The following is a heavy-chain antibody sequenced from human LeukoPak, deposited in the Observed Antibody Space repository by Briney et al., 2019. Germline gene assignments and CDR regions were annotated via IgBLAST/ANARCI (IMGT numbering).Heavy chain of an antibody. Sequence: ASVTLTSKTSGYTFTSYYMHWVRQAPGQGLEWMGIINPSGGSTSYAQKFQGRVTMTRDTPTSTVYMELSSLRSEDTAVYYCARESPGGIGFDPWRQGTLVTVSS. J-gene: IGHJ5*02. CDR1: GYTFTSYY. CDR3: ARESPGGIGFDP. V-gene: IGHV1-46*01. CDR2: INPSGGST. D-gene: IGHD3-16*01.